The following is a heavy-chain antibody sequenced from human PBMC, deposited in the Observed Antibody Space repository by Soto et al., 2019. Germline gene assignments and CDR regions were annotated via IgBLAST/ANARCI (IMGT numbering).Heavy chain of an antibody. Sequence: ASVKVSCKASGGTFSSYAISWVRQAPGQGLEWMGGIIPIFGTANYAQKFQGRVTITADESTSTAYMELSSLRSEDTAVYYCATVKSGFSIVDYYFDYWGQGTLVTVYS. CDR2: IIPIFGTA. D-gene: IGHD1-26*01. J-gene: IGHJ4*02. CDR1: GGTFSSYA. V-gene: IGHV1-69*13. CDR3: ATVKSGFSIVDYYFDY.